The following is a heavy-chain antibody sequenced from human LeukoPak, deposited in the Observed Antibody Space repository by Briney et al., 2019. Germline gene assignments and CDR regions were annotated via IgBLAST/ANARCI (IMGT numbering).Heavy chain of an antibody. CDR3: ATGMWGYCSATSCPLDF. Sequence: GGSLRLSCAASGFTFSSYSMNWVRQTPGKGLEWISYIRSSSSTIYYADSVKGRFAISRDNANNSLYLQMDSLRAEDTAVYYCATGMWGYCSATSCPLDFWGQGTLVTVSS. J-gene: IGHJ4*02. CDR1: GFTFSSYS. D-gene: IGHD2-2*01. CDR2: IRSSSSTI. V-gene: IGHV3-48*01.